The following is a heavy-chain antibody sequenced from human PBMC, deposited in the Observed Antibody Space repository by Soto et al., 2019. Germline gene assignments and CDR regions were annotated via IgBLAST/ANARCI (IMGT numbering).Heavy chain of an antibody. CDR2: IYRGGDT. CDR1: GFTVSYNY. D-gene: IGHD2-2*01. V-gene: IGHV3-66*01. Sequence: EVQLVESGGGLVQPGGSLRLSCAASGFTVSYNYMSWVRQAPGKGLEWVSVIYRGGDTFYADSVKGRFTIYRENSQNTLYLQMNSVRAEDTAVYYCAKGVGGCSSSSCNLYYYYYMDVWGEGTTVTVSS. J-gene: IGHJ6*03. CDR3: AKGVGGCSSSSCNLYYYYYMDV.